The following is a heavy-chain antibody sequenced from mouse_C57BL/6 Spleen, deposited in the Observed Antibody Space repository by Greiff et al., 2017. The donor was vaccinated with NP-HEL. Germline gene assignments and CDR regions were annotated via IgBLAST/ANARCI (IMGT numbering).Heavy chain of an antibody. CDR2: IHPNSGST. J-gene: IGHJ4*01. CDR1: GYTFTSYW. D-gene: IGHD1-1*01. CDR3: AYYGSTSYAMDY. V-gene: IGHV1-64*01. Sequence: QVHVKQPGAELVKPGASVKLSCKASGYTFTSYWMHWVKQRPGQGLEWIGMIHPNSGSTNYNEKFKSKATLTVDKSSSTAYMQLSSLTSEDSAVYYCAYYGSTSYAMDYWGQGTSVTVSS.